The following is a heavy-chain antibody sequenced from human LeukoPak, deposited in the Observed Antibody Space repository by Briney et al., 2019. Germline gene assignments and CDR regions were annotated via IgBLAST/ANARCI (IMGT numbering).Heavy chain of an antibody. D-gene: IGHD2-15*01. CDR1: GFTFSSYS. V-gene: IGHV3-21*01. CDR3: ARDGLPYCSGGSCYGGGFDP. CDR2: ISSSSSYI. Sequence: GGSLRLSCAASGFTFSSYSMNWVRQAPGKGPEWVSSISSSSSYIYYADSVKGRFTISRDNAKNSLYLQMNTLRAEDTAVYYCARDGLPYCSGGSCYGGGFDPWGQGTLVTVSS. J-gene: IGHJ5*02.